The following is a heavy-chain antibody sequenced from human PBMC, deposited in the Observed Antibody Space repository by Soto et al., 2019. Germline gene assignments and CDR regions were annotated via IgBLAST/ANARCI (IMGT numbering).Heavy chain of an antibody. V-gene: IGHV3-23*01. CDR3: APGADRTKVRLG. D-gene: IGHD1-7*01. CDR1: GFTFSSYA. J-gene: IGHJ4*02. Sequence: EVQLLESGGALVQPGGSLRLSCAASGFTFSSYAMSWVRQAPGKGLEWVSTITDSGGTTYYADSVKGRFTNSRDNSKNTQYLQMNSLRAEDTAVYYCAPGADRTKVRLGWGQGTLVTVSS. CDR2: ITDSGGTT.